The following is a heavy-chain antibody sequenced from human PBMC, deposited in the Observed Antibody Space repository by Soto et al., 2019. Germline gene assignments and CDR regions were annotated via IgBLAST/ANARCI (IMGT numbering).Heavy chain of an antibody. CDR1: GFTFSTYN. CDR2: ISSSSSYI. J-gene: IGHJ6*02. D-gene: IGHD3-3*01. V-gene: IGHV3-21*01. Sequence: EAQLVESGGGLVKPGGSLRLSCAASGFTFSTYNMNWVRQAPGKGLEWVSSISSSSSYIYYADSVKGRFTISRENAKNSLYLQMNSLRAEDTAVYYCARDYDFWSGRGGMDVWGQGTTVTVSS. CDR3: ARDYDFWSGRGGMDV.